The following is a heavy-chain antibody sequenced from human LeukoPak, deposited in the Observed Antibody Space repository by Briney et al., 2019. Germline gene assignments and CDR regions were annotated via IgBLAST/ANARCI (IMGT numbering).Heavy chain of an antibody. CDR1: GGSCSGYY. Sequence: SETLSLTCAVYGGSCSGYYWSWIRQPPGKGLEWIGEINHSGSTNYNPSLKSRVTISVDTSKNQFSLKLSSVTAADTAVYYCARGRAYSREGYYYMDVWGKGTTVTVSS. CDR2: INHSGST. V-gene: IGHV4-34*01. D-gene: IGHD4-11*01. J-gene: IGHJ6*03. CDR3: ARGRAYSREGYYYMDV.